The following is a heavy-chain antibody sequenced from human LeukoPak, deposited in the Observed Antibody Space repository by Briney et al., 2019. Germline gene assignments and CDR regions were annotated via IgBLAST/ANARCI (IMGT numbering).Heavy chain of an antibody. Sequence: PGGCLRLSCGASGFTFSNHAMTWVRQAPGKGLECVTVISGSGGSTYYADSVKGWFTISRDNSKNTMYLQMSSLRAEDTAIYYCAKGHSDFGTGFDLWGQGTLVTVSS. CDR3: AKGHSDFGTGFDL. D-gene: IGHD4-17*01. CDR2: ISGSGGST. J-gene: IGHJ4*02. CDR1: GFTFSNHA. V-gene: IGHV3-23*01.